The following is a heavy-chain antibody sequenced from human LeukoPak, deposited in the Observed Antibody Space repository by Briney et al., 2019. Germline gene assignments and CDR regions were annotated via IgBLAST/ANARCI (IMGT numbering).Heavy chain of an antibody. CDR1: GGSFSGYY. CDR2: INHSGST. J-gene: IGHJ6*03. D-gene: IGHD2-2*01. V-gene: IGHV4-34*01. Sequence: PSETLSLTCSVYGGSFSGYYWSWIRQPPGKGLEWIGEINHSGSTNYNPSLKSRVPISVDTSKNQFSLKLSSVTAADTAVYYCARGISVVPAAPYYYYYYYMDVWGKGTTVTVSS. CDR3: ARGISVVPAAPYYYYYYYMDV.